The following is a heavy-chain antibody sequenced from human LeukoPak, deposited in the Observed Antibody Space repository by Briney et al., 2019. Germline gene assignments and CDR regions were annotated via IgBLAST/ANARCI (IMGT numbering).Heavy chain of an antibody. CDR1: GGTFVNYA. Sequence: GASVKVSCKVSGGTFVNYAVSWVRQAPGQGLEWVGAFVPILDTTDYAQDFQGRVTITVDSSKTTAYMELNSLTSGDTAMYYCARARTTVTYDFDYWGQGTLVAVSS. V-gene: IGHV1-69*10. D-gene: IGHD4-11*01. J-gene: IGHJ4*02. CDR3: ARARTTVTYDFDY. CDR2: FVPILDTT.